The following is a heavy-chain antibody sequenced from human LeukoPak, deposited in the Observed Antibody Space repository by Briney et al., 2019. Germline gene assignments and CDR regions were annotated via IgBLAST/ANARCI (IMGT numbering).Heavy chain of an antibody. CDR1: GFSFSYYA. D-gene: IGHD6-25*01. Sequence: GGSLRLSCAASGFSFSYYATHWVRQAPGKGLEWVALISYDGSDKYYADSVKGRFTISRENAKNSLYLQMNSLRAGDTAVYYCARDRGRYYMDAWGKGTTVTISS. CDR3: ARDRGRYYMDA. CDR2: ISYDGSDK. V-gene: IGHV3-30*14. J-gene: IGHJ6*03.